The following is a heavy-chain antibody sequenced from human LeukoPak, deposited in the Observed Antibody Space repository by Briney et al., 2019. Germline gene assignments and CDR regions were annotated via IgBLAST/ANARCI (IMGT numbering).Heavy chain of an antibody. V-gene: IGHV3-23*01. CDR1: GFTFSSYA. CDR3: AKGVHYYDSSGYSDY. J-gene: IGHJ4*02. CDR2: ISGSGGST. Sequence: GGSLRLSCAASGFTFSSYAMSWVRQAPGKGLEWVSAISGSGGSTYYADSVKGRFTISRDNSKNMLYLQMNSLRAEDTAVYYCAKGVHYYDSSGYSDYWGQGTLVTVSS. D-gene: IGHD3-22*01.